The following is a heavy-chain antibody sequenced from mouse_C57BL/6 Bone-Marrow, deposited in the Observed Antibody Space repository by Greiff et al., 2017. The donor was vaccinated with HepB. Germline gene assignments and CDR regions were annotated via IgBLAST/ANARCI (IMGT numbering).Heavy chain of an antibody. CDR3: ARRGFTYYGSPWYFDV. CDR2: IYPYNGVS. CDR1: GYSFTGYY. V-gene: IGHV1-31*01. D-gene: IGHD1-1*01. Sequence: EVQLQQSGPELVKPGASVKISCKASGYSFTGYYMHWVKQSHENILDWIGYIYPYNGVSSYNQKFKGKATLTVDKSSSTAYMELRSLTSEDSAVYYCARRGFTYYGSPWYFDVWGTGTTVTVSS. J-gene: IGHJ1*03.